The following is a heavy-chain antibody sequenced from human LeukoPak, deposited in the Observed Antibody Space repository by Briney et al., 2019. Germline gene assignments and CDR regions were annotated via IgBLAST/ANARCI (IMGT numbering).Heavy chain of an antibody. Sequence: PGGSLRLSCAASGFIFSSYGIHWVRQAPGKGLEWVAVISYDGSNKYYADSVKGRFTISRDNSKNTLYLQMNSLRAEDTAVYYCAKGSWFDPWGQGTLVTVSS. CDR2: ISYDGSNK. CDR3: AKGSWFDP. V-gene: IGHV3-30*18. CDR1: GFIFSSYG. J-gene: IGHJ5*02.